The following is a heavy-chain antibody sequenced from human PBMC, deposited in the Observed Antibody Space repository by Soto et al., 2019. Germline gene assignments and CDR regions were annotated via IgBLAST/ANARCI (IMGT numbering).Heavy chain of an antibody. V-gene: IGHV1-69*05. J-gene: IGHJ6*02. D-gene: IGHD6-6*01. Sequence: ASVKVSCKASGGTFSSYAISWVRQAPGQGLEWMGGIIPIFGNTNYAQKFQERVTITRDMSTSTAYMELSSLRSEDTAVYYCAASEYSSSPHPYYYGMDVWGQGTTVTVSS. CDR2: IIPIFGNT. CDR3: AASEYSSSPHPYYYGMDV. CDR1: GGTFSSYA.